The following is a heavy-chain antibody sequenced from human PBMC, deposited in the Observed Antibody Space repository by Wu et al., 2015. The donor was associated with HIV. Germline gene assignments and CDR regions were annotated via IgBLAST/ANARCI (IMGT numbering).Heavy chain of an antibody. V-gene: IGHV1-46*01. J-gene: IGHJ4*02. CDR2: INPSGGST. D-gene: IGHD5-18*01. CDR1: GYIFTTYY. Sequence: QVQLVQSGAEVKKPGASVTVSCKASGYIFTTYYIHWVRQAPGQGLEWMGIINPSGGSTTYTQKFQGRVTMTRDTSTSTVYMKLSGLRSEDTAIYYCARDGGRGKYNYASLDYWGQGTLITVSS. CDR3: ARDGGRGKYNYASLDY.